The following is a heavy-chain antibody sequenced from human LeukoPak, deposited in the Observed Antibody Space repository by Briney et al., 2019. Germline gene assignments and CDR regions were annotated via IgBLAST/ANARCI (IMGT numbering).Heavy chain of an antibody. CDR2: ISAYNGNT. V-gene: IGHV1-18*01. D-gene: IGHD3-22*01. CDR1: GYTFTSYG. CDR3: ASALYYYDSSGYYQDY. J-gene: IGHJ4*02. Sequence: ASVKVSCKASGYTFTSYGISWVRQAPGQGLEWMGWISAYNGNTNYAQKLQGRVTMTTDTSTSTAYMELRSLRSDDTAVYYCASALYYYDSSGYYQDYWGQGTLVTVSS.